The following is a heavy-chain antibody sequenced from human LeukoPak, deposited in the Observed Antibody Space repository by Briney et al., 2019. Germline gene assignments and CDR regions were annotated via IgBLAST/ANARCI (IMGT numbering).Heavy chain of an antibody. D-gene: IGHD3-10*01. CDR1: GYTFTSYD. CDR2: MNPNSGNT. CDR3: ARGGGGTTLVRGVNPPYYFDH. V-gene: IGHV1-8*03. J-gene: IGHJ4*02. Sequence: ASVKVSCKASGYTFTSYDINWVRQATGQGLEWMGWMNPNSGNTGYAQKFQGRVTITRNTSISTAYMELSSLRSEDTAGYYCARGGGGTTLVRGVNPPYYFDHWGQGTLVTVSS.